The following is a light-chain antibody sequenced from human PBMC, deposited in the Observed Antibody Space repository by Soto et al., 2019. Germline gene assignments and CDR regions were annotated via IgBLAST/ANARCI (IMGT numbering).Light chain of an antibody. CDR3: QQSYRSPYT. J-gene: IGKJ2*01. Sequence: IQLTQSPSSLSASVGDRVTVTCRASQSISISLNWYQQKPGKAPTLLIYAASSVQSGVPSRFSGGGSRTDFTLTISSLQPEDFATYYCQQSYRSPYTFGQGTNMDI. CDR1: QSISIS. V-gene: IGKV1-39*01. CDR2: AAS.